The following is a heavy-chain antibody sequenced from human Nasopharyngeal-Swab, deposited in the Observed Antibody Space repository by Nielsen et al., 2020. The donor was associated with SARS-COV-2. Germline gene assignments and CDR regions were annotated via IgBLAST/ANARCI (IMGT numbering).Heavy chain of an antibody. CDR1: GFTFSSYW. J-gene: IGHJ4*02. CDR3: ARDGPHDSSGYYYPLWFDY. V-gene: IGHV3-7*01. D-gene: IGHD3-22*01. CDR2: IKQDGSEK. Sequence: GESLKISCAASGFTFSSYWMSWVRQAPGKGLEWVANIKQDGSEKYYVDSVKGRFTISRDNSRNTLYLQMNSLRAEDTAVYYCARDGPHDSSGYYYPLWFDYWGQGTLVTVSS.